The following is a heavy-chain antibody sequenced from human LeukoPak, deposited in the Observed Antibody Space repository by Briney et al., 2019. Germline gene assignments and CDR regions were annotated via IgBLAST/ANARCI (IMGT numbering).Heavy chain of an antibody. CDR2: IYPGDSDT. CDR3: ARAGSSGYYHFDY. CDR1: GYSFTSYW. Sequence: GESLKISCKGSGYSFTSYWIGWVRQMPGKGLEWMGIIYPGDSDTRYSPSFQGQVPISADKSIITAYLQWSSLKASDTAMYYCARAGSSGYYHFDYWGQGTLVTVSS. D-gene: IGHD3-22*01. J-gene: IGHJ4*02. V-gene: IGHV5-51*01.